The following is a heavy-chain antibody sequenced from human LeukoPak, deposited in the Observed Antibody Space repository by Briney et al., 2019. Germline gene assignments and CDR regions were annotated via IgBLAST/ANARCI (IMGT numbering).Heavy chain of an antibody. CDR3: ARESVAAGTRWFDY. J-gene: IGHJ4*02. D-gene: IGHD6-13*01. V-gene: IGHV4-4*07. CDR2: VQISENN. Sequence: PSETLSLTCTVSGGYISDYYWTWIRQSAGKGLEWIGRVQISENNNYNPSLKSRVTLSLDTSKNQFSLKLTSVTAADTAIYYCARESVAAGTRWFDYRGQGTLVTVSS. CDR1: GGYISDYY.